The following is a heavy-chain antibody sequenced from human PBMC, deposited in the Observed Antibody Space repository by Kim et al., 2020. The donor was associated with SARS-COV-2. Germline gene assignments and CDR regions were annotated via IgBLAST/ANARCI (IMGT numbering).Heavy chain of an antibody. V-gene: IGHV3-23*01. J-gene: IGHJ6*02. Sequence: GGSLRLSCAASGFTFSSYAMSWVRQAPGKGLEWVSAISGSGGSTYYADSVKGRFTISRDNSKNTLYLQMNSLRAEDTAVYYCAKEGLGVVVPAASWSNGMDVWGQGTTVTVSS. CDR1: GFTFSSYA. D-gene: IGHD2-2*01. CDR2: ISGSGGST. CDR3: AKEGLGVVVPAASWSNGMDV.